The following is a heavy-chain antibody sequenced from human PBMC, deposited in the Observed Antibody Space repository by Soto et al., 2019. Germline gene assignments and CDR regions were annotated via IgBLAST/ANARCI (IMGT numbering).Heavy chain of an antibody. CDR2: IYYSGST. CDR3: ARLSRDYDILTGYPNGAFDI. Sequence: ETLSLTCTVSGGSISSYYWSWIRQPPGKGLEWIGYIYYSGSTNYNPSLKSRVTISVDTSKNQFSLKLSSVTAADTAVYYCARLSRDYDILTGYPNGAFDIWGQGTTVTVSS. V-gene: IGHV4-59*08. J-gene: IGHJ3*02. D-gene: IGHD3-9*01. CDR1: GGSISSYY.